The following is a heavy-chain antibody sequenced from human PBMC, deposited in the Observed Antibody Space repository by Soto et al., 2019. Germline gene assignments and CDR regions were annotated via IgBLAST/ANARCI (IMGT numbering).Heavy chain of an antibody. CDR1: GYSFTSYW. CDR3: VRPAYDYDNNNFQGRGVFDI. V-gene: IGHV5-51*01. D-gene: IGHD3-22*01. Sequence: GESLKISCKGSGYSFTSYWIGWVRQMPGKGLEWMGVIAPGDSDVRYRPSFQGQVTISADKSISTAYLQWNSLKASDTAIYYCVRPAYDYDNNNFQGRGVFDIWGQGTVVTVSS. CDR2: IAPGDSDV. J-gene: IGHJ3*02.